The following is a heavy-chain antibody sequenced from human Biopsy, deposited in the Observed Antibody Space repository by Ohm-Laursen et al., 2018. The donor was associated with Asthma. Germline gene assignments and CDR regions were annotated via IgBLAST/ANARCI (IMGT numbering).Heavy chain of an antibody. CDR3: TASFAY. CDR1: GFTFSSYC. CDR2: INSDGTAA. V-gene: IGHV3-74*03. D-gene: IGHD5-18*01. J-gene: IGHJ4*02. Sequence: SLRLSCTGLGFTFSSYCMHWVRQVPGQGLVWVSHINSDGTAATYADSVKGRFTVSRDNAKNTLYLQMNSLRAEDTAVYFCTASFAYWGQGSLVTVSS.